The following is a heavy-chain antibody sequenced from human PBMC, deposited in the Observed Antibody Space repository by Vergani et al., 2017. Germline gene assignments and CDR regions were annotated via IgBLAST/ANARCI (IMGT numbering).Heavy chain of an antibody. CDR3: AREQAYCGGDCYTGMDV. CDR1: GGSISSGSYY. D-gene: IGHD2-21*02. Sequence: QVQLQESGPGLVKPSQTLSLTCTVSGGSISSGSYYWSWIRQPPGKGLEWIGYIYYSGSTNYNPSLKSRVTISVDTSKNQFSLKLSSVTAADTAVYYCAREQAYCGGDCYTGMDVWGQGP. J-gene: IGHJ6*02. CDR2: IYYSGST. V-gene: IGHV4-61*01.